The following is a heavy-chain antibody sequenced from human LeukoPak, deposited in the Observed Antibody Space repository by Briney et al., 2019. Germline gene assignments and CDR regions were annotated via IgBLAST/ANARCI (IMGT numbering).Heavy chain of an antibody. Sequence: PGRSLRLSCAASGFTFSSYWMSWVRQAPGKGLEWVANIKQDGSEKYYVDSVKGRFTISRDNAKNSLYLQMNSLRAEDTAVYYCARAAALIPLYDILTGPRIYFDYWGQGTLVTVSS. J-gene: IGHJ4*02. CDR3: ARAAALIPLYDILTGPRIYFDY. CDR2: IKQDGSEK. D-gene: IGHD3-9*01. CDR1: GFTFSSYW. V-gene: IGHV3-7*01.